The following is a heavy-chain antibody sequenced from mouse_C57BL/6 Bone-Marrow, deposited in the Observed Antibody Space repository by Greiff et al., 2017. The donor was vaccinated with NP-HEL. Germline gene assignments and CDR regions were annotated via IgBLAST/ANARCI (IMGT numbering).Heavy chain of an antibody. V-gene: IGHV5-4*01. J-gene: IGHJ4*01. Sequence: DVQLVESGGGLVKPGGSLKLSCAASGFTFSSYAMSWVRQTPEKRLEWVATISDGGSYTYYPDNVKGRFTISRDNAKNNLYLQMSHLKSEDTAMYYCAREGYGSSEDYAMDYWGQGTSVTVSS. CDR2: ISDGGSYT. CDR3: AREGYGSSEDYAMDY. CDR1: GFTFSSYA. D-gene: IGHD1-1*01.